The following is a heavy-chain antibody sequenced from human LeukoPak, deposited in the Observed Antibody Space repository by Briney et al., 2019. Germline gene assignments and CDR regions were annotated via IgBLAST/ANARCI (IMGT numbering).Heavy chain of an antibody. D-gene: IGHD1-26*01. J-gene: IGHJ4*02. V-gene: IGHV1-2*02. CDR1: GYTFTGYY. CDR3: ARDMYSGSYQPFDY. CDR2: INPNSGGT. Sequence: GASVKVSCKASGYTFTGYYMHWVRQAPGQGLEWMGWINPNSGGTNYAQKFQSRVTMTRDTSISTAYMELSRLRSDDTAVYYCARDMYSGSYQPFDYWGQGTLVTVSS.